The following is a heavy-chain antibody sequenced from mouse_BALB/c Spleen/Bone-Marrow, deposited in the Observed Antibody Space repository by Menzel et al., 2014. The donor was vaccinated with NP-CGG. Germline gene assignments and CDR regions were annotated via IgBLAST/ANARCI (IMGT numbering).Heavy chain of an antibody. CDR2: INPYNDGT. CDR1: GYTFTSYV. CDR3: XXXXLXLFAY. V-gene: IGHV1-14*01. Sequence: VQLKESGPELVKPGASVKMSCKASGYTFTSYVMHWVKQKPGQGLEWIGYINPYNDGTKYNEKFKGKATLTSDKSSSTAYMELSSLTSEDSAVYYCXXXXLXLFAYWGQGTLVTVSA. J-gene: IGHJ3*01.